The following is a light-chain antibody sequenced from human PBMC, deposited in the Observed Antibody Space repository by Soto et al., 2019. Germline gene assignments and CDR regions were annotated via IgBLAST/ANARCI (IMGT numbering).Light chain of an antibody. CDR3: QHYGGMWT. J-gene: IGKJ1*01. CDR2: DAS. V-gene: IGKV1-5*01. Sequence: DIQMTQSPSTLSASVGDRVTITCRASQSISNRLAWYQQKPGKAPKVLIYDASNLESGVPSRFTGSGSGTEFILTISSLQPDDFATYYCQHYGGMWTLGQGTKVDIK. CDR1: QSISNR.